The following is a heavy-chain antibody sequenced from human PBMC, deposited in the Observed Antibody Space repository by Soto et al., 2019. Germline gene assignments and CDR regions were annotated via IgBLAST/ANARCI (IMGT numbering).Heavy chain of an antibody. J-gene: IGHJ6*03. CDR2: IRASGDST. CDR1: GFTFNSYA. CDR3: AKNKAESYYYYMDV. V-gene: IGHV3-23*01. Sequence: PGGSLRLSCAASGFTFNSYAMSWVRQAPGEGLEWVSSIRASGDSTFYADSVKGRFTISRDNSKNTLYLQMNSLRAEDTAAYYCAKNKAESYYYYMDVWGKGTPVTVSS.